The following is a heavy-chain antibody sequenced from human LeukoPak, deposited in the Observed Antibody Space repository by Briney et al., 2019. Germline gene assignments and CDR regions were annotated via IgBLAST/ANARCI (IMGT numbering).Heavy chain of an antibody. D-gene: IGHD7-27*01. J-gene: IGHJ4*02. V-gene: IGHV3-72*01. CDR2: IRHRRDGYTT. CDR3: VRDYWGLDY. Sequence: GGSLRLSCVASGFSFSDYYMDWVSQGPGKGLEWVGRIRHRRDGYTTDYAASVKGRFRISRDDSENSVYLQMNSLKTDDTALYYCVRDYWGLDYWGPGTLVTVSS. CDR1: GFSFSDYY.